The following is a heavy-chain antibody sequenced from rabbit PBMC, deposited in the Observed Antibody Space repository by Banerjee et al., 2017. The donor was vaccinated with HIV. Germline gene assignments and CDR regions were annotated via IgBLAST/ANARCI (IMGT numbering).Heavy chain of an antibody. D-gene: IGHD4-1*01. CDR3: ARDLAGVIGWNFNL. Sequence: QEQLEESGGGLVQPEGSLTLTCTASGFSFNSAYDMCWVRQAPGKGLEWIGYIDPVFGSTYYASWVNGRFTISSHNAQNTLYLKMTSLTVADTATYFCARDLAGVIGWNFNLWGQGTLVTVS. CDR2: IDPVFGST. V-gene: IGHV1S43*01. J-gene: IGHJ4*01. CDR1: GFSFNSAYD.